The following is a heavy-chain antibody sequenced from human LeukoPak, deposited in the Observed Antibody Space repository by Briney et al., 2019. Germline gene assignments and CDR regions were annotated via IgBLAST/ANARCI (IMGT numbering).Heavy chain of an antibody. V-gene: IGHV4-34*01. CDR1: GGSFSGYY. Sequence: SETLSLTCAVYGGSFSGYYWIWIRQPPGKGLEWIGEINHSGSTNYNPSLKSRVTISVDTSKNQFSPKLSSVTAADTAVYYCARHQRIAARTRFDPWGQGTLVTVSS. J-gene: IGHJ5*02. CDR3: ARHQRIAARTRFDP. CDR2: INHSGST. D-gene: IGHD6-6*01.